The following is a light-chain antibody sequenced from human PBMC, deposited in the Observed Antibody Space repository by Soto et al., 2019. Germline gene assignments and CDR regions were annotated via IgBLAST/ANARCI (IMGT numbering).Light chain of an antibody. CDR3: QQYNRYPYS. CDR1: QSISSW. Sequence: DIQMTQSPSTLSASVGDRVTITCRASQSISSWLAWYQQKPGKAPKLLIYDASSLESGVPSRFSGSVSGTEFTRTISRLQPDDFATYYCQQYNRYPYSFGQGNKLEIK. CDR2: DAS. J-gene: IGKJ2*01. V-gene: IGKV1-5*01.